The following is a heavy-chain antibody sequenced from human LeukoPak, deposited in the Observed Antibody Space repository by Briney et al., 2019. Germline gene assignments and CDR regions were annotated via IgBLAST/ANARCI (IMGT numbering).Heavy chain of an antibody. V-gene: IGHV1-69*05. CDR3: ARDERVVGALDY. CDR2: IIPIFGTA. Sequence: ASVKVSCKASGGTFSSYAISWVRQAPGQGLEWMGGIIPIFGTANYAQKFQGRVTITTDESTSIAYMELSSLRYEDTAVYYCARDERVVGALDYWGQGTLVTVSA. CDR1: GGTFSSYA. D-gene: IGHD1-26*01. J-gene: IGHJ4*02.